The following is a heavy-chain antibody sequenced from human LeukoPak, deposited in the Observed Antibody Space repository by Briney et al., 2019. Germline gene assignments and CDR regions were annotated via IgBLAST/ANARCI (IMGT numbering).Heavy chain of an antibody. CDR3: ARDGDYGDYGMDV. J-gene: IGHJ6*02. CDR1: GGSISSYC. V-gene: IGHV4-59*01. Sequence: SETLSLTCTVSGGSISSYCWSWIRQPPGKGLEWIGYIYYSGSTNYNPSLKSRVTISVDTSKNQFSLKLSSVTAADTAVYYCARDGDYGDYGMDVWGQGTTVTVSS. CDR2: IYYSGST. D-gene: IGHD3-16*01.